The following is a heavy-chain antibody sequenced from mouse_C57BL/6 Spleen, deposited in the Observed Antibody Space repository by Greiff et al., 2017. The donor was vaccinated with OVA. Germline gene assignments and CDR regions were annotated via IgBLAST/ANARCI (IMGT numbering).Heavy chain of an antibody. CDR3: ARSRDDGYPYYLDY. J-gene: IGHJ2*01. CDR2: IDPSDSET. V-gene: IGHV1-52*01. Sequence: QVQLQQPGAELVRPGSSVKLSCKASGYTFTSYWMHWVKQRPIQGLEWIGNIDPSDSETHYNQKFKDKATLTVDKSSSTAYMQLSSLTSEDSAVYYCARSRDDGYPYYLDYWGQGTTLTVSS. CDR1: GYTFTSYW. D-gene: IGHD2-3*01.